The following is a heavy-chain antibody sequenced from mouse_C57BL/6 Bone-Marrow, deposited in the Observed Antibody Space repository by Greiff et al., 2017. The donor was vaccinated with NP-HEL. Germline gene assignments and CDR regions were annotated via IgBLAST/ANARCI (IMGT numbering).Heavy chain of an antibody. V-gene: IGHV1-42*01. CDR1: GYSFTGYY. J-gene: IGHJ2*01. CDR2: INPSTGGT. CDR3: ARGYCSFDY. Sequence: VQLKESGPELVKPGASVKISCKASGYSFTGYYMNWVKQSPEKSLEWIGEINPSTGGTTYNQKFKAKATLTVDKSSSTAYMQLKSLTSEDSAVYYCARGYCSFDYWGQGTTLTVSS. D-gene: IGHD2-3*01.